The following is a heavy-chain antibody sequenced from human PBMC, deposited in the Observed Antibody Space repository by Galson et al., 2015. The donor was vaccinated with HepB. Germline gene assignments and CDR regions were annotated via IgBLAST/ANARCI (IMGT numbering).Heavy chain of an antibody. J-gene: IGHJ3*02. Sequence: CAISGDSVSSNSAAWNWIRQSPSRGLEWLGRTYYRSKWYNDYAVSVKSRITINPDTSKNQFSLQLNSMTPEDTAVYYCARDQLGATAWGEFDAFDIWGQGTMVTVSS. CDR1: GDSVSSNSAA. D-gene: IGHD1-26*01. V-gene: IGHV6-1*01. CDR2: TYYRSKWYN. CDR3: ARDQLGATAWGEFDAFDI.